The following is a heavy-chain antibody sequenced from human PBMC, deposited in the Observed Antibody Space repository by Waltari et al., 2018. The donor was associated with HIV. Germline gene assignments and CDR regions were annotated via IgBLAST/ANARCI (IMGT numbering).Heavy chain of an antibody. Sequence: QLQLQESGPGLVKPSETLSLTCTVSGGSISSSSYYWGWIRQPPGTGREWIGSDYYSGSTYSTPSLKSRVTISVDTSNNQFSRKLSSVTAADTAVYYCARRGALGYSYGRVDYWGQGTLVTVSS. V-gene: IGHV4-39*01. CDR2: DYYSGST. D-gene: IGHD5-18*01. CDR1: GGSISSSSYY. CDR3: ARRGALGYSYGRVDY. J-gene: IGHJ4*02.